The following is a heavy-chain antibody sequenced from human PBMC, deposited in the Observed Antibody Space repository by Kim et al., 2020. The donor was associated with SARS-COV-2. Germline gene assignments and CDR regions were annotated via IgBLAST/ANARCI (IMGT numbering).Heavy chain of an antibody. V-gene: IGHV4-4*07. D-gene: IGHD4-17*01. CDR2: IYTSGST. CDR1: GGSISSYY. Sequence: SENLSLTCTVSGGSISSYYWSWIRQPAGKGLEWIGRIYTSGSTNYNPSLKSRVTMSVDTSKNQFSLKLSSVTAADTAVYYCARDFRDLTTVTTGVRGMDVWGQGTTVTVSS. CDR3: ARDFRDLTTVTTGVRGMDV. J-gene: IGHJ6*02.